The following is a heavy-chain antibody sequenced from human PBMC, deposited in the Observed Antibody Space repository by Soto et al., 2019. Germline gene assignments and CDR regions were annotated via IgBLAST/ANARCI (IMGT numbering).Heavy chain of an antibody. D-gene: IGHD3-9*01. V-gene: IGHV3-30*18. Sequence: QVQLVESGGGVVQPGRSLRLSCAASGFTFSSYGMHWVRQAPGKGLEWVAVISYYGSNKYYADSVKGRFTISRDNSKNKRYLQMNSLRAEDTAVYYCAKEDEGYFGPRGGWGGMDVWGQGTTVTVSS. CDR2: ISYYGSNK. J-gene: IGHJ6*02. CDR3: AKEDEGYFGPRGGWGGMDV. CDR1: GFTFSSYG.